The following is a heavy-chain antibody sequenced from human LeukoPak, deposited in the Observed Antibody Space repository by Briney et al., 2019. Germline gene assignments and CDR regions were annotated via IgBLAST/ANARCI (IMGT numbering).Heavy chain of an antibody. Sequence: PSETLSLTCTVSGGSISSYYWTWIRQSPGKGLEWIGYIYYRGTTNYNPSLKSRVTISVDTSKNQFSLKLTSVAAADTAVYYCARLGIGVVPSAMLGDYYFDYWGRGTLVTVSS. D-gene: IGHD2-2*01. J-gene: IGHJ4*02. CDR2: IYYRGTT. CDR1: GGSISSYY. V-gene: IGHV4-59*08. CDR3: ARLGIGVVPSAMLGDYYFDY.